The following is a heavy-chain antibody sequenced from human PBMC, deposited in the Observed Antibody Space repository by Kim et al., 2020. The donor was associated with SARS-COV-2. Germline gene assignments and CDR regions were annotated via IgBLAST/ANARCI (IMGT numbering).Heavy chain of an antibody. J-gene: IGHJ4*02. CDR3: ARDEWLDLPEVRGFDH. V-gene: IGHV3-74*01. Sequence: VSGRFTTSKDNAKKTLYLQMNSLRVEDTAVYYCARDEWLDLPEVRGFDHWGQGTLVTVSS. D-gene: IGHD5-12*01.